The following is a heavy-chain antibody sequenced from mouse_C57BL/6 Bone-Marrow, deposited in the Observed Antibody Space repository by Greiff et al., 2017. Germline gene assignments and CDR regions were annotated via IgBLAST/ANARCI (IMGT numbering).Heavy chain of an antibody. CDR2: IDPENGDT. Sequence: EVQLQQSGAELVRPGASVKLSCTASGFNIKDDYMHWVKQRPEQGLEWIGWIDPENGDTEYASKFQGKATITADTSYNTAYLQLSSLTSEYTAVYYFTTPYYPFDYWGQGTTLTVSS. CDR3: TTPYYPFDY. D-gene: IGHD2-10*01. CDR1: GFNIKDDY. J-gene: IGHJ2*01. V-gene: IGHV14-4*01.